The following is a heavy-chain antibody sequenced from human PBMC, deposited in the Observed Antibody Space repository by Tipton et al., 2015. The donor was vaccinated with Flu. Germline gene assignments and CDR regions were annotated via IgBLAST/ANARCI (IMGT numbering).Heavy chain of an antibody. V-gene: IGHV3-33*03. CDR1: QFIFSDYG. D-gene: IGHD5-18*01. J-gene: IGHJ6*02. Sequence: SLRLSCAASQFIFSDYGMHWVRQAPGKGLEWVTVISYDGSERFYADSVKGRFSVSRDNSRNTVYLQLNSPRVEDRAVYYCAKERLSHSFGYGGYGLDVWGQGTTVSVS. CDR3: AKERLSHSFGYGGYGLDV. CDR2: ISYDGSER.